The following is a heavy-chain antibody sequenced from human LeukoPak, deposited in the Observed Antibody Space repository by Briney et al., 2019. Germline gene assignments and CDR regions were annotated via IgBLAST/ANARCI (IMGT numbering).Heavy chain of an antibody. CDR3: ARLAWGRLDY. CDR1: GGSISNYC. V-gene: IGHV4-59*08. J-gene: IGHJ4*02. D-gene: IGHD7-27*01. CDR2: ISYSGNT. Sequence: PSETLSLTCTVSGGSISNYCWSWIRQPPGKELEWIGYISYSGNTDSNPSLKSRVTISVDTSKNQFSLKLSSVTAADTAVYYCARLAWGRLDYWGQGTLVTVSS.